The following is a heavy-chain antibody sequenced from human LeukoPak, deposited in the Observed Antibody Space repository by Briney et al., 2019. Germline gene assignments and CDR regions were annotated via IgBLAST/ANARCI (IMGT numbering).Heavy chain of an antibody. CDR2: MNPNSGNT. CDR3: ARVPPHRDVDSGGYYKYYFDY. D-gene: IGHD3-22*01. Sequence: ASVKVSCKASGYTFSSYDINWVRQATGQGLEWMGWMNPNSGNTGYAQKFQGRVTMTRNTSISTAYVELRSLRSEDTAIYYCARVPPHRDVDSGGYYKYYFDYWGQGTLVTVSS. J-gene: IGHJ4*02. CDR1: GYTFSSYD. V-gene: IGHV1-8*01.